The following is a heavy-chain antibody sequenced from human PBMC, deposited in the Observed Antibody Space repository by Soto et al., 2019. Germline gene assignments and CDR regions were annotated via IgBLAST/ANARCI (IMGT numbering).Heavy chain of an antibody. D-gene: IGHD3-10*01. CDR2: ISTSGTTI. CDR1: GFTFTYYE. CDR3: ARDQYYGSGTYDY. Sequence: PGGSLRLSCAASGFTFTYYEMNWVRQAPGKGLEWVSYISTSGTTIYYADSVKGRFTISRDNAKNSLYLQMNSLRAEDTAVYYCARDQYYGSGTYDYWGQGTLVTVSS. J-gene: IGHJ4*02. V-gene: IGHV3-48*03.